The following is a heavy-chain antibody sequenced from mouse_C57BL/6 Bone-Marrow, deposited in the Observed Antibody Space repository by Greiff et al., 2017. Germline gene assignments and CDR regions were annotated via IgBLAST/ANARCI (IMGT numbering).Heavy chain of an antibody. D-gene: IGHD1-1*01. Sequence: QVQLQQPGAELVKPGASVKLSCKASGYTFTSYWMQWVKQRPGQGLEWIGEIDPSDSYTNYNQKFKGKATLTVDTSSSTAYMQLSSLTSEDSAVYYCARTPTTVVAPYYWGQGTSVTVSS. CDR2: IDPSDSYT. V-gene: IGHV1-50*01. CDR3: ARTPTTVVAPYY. CDR1: GYTFTSYW. J-gene: IGHJ4*01.